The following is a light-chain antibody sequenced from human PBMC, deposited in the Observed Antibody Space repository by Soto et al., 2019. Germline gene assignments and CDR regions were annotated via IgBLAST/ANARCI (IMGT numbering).Light chain of an antibody. Sequence: DVVLTQTPLSLSVTPGQPASISCRSSQSLLHRDGKTYLYWYLQKPGQPPRLLIYEVSKRFSGVADRFSASGSGTDITLNLSRVEAEDVGVYYCMQDVELPFTLGGGTTVDIK. J-gene: IGKJ4*01. CDR1: QSLLHRDGKTY. CDR3: MQDVELPFT. CDR2: EVS. V-gene: IGKV2D-29*01.